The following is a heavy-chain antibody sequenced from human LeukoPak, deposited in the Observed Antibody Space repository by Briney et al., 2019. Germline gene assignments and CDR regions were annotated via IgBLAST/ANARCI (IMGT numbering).Heavy chain of an antibody. V-gene: IGHV4-61*02. CDR1: GGSISSGSYY. J-gene: IGHJ4*02. Sequence: SETLSLTCTVSGGSISSGSYYWSWIRQPPGKGLEWIGRIYTSGSTNYNPSLKSRVTISVDTSKNQFSLKLSSVTAADTAVYYCARERFSSSWFDYWGQGTLVTVSS. CDR2: IYTSGST. CDR3: ARERFSSSWFDY. D-gene: IGHD6-13*01.